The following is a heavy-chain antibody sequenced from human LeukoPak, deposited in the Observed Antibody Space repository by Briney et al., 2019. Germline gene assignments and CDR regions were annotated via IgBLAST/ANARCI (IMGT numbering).Heavy chain of an antibody. CDR2: INHSGST. J-gene: IGHJ4*02. V-gene: IGHV4-34*01. CDR3: ARGEYCSSTSCYMSYFDY. Sequence: SETLSLTCAVYGGSFSGYYWSWIRQPPGKGLEWIGEINHSGSTNYNPSLKSRVTISVDTSKNQFSLKLNSVTAADTAVYYCARGEYCSSTSCYMSYFDYWGQGTLVTVSS. CDR1: GGSFSGYY. D-gene: IGHD2-2*02.